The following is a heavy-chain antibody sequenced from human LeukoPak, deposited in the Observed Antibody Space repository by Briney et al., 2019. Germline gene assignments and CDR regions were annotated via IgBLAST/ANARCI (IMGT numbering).Heavy chain of an antibody. CDR1: GFTFSSYA. V-gene: IGHV3-23*01. CDR3: ARDLPYYYGSGSYIGGSDY. J-gene: IGHJ4*02. CDR2: NSGSGGST. D-gene: IGHD3-10*01. Sequence: PGGSLRLSCAASGFTFSSYAMSWVREAPGEGLERVSANSGSGGSTYYADSVKDQFTNSRDNSNNALYLQMNSLRAEDKPVYYGARDLPYYYGSGSYIGGSDYWGKGTLVTVSS.